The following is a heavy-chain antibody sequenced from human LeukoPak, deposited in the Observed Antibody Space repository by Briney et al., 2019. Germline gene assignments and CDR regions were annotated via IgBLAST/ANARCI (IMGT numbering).Heavy chain of an antibody. CDR3: ARDLATIDGIAWYYFEN. J-gene: IGHJ4*02. D-gene: IGHD5-12*01. Sequence: GASVKVSCKASGYTFTGHYIHWVRQAPGQGFEWMGWINPNTGGTDYAQKFQDRIAISTYTSISTTYMELSSLRSDDTALYYCARDLATIDGIAWYYFENWGQGTPVTVS. V-gene: IGHV1-2*02. CDR1: GYTFTGHY. CDR2: INPNTGGT.